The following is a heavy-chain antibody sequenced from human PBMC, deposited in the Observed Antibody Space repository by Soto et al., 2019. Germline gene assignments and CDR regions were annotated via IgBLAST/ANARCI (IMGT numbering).Heavy chain of an antibody. CDR1: GGSISGHY. J-gene: IGHJ6*03. CDR2: MYYSGST. Sequence: QVQLQESGPGLVKPSETLSLSCSVSGGSISGHYWSWVRQTPGKGLEWIGYMYYSGSTNYNPSLTSRVTITVDTSKNHFSLRLNSVTAADTAVYYCARGPYYDMIWNYYYMDVWGKGTTVTVSS. V-gene: IGHV4-59*08. CDR3: ARGPYYDMIWNYYYMDV. D-gene: IGHD3-16*01.